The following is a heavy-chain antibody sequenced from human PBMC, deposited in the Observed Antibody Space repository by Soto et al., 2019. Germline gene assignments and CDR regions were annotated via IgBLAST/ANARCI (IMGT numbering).Heavy chain of an antibody. J-gene: IGHJ4*02. Sequence: QVHLVQSGTEVKNPGASVRVSCKVSGYTVTGYNVHWLRQAPGQGLEWMGWIDPRSGATKSARDFQGRVTMTSDTPTVTMYMELTRLTADDTAVYYCAAPEYRRAWTPFDYWGQGTLVTVTS. CDR1: GYTVTGYN. CDR2: IDPRSGAT. D-gene: IGHD1-1*01. V-gene: IGHV1-2*02. CDR3: AAPEYRRAWTPFDY.